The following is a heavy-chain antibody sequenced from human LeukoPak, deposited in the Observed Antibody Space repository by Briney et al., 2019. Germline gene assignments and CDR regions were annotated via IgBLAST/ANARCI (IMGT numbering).Heavy chain of an antibody. D-gene: IGHD6-6*01. Sequence: GGSLRLSRSASGFTFKSYAMHWVRQAPGKGLEYVSSINTNGANTYYADSVKGRFTISRDNSRNTVYVQMNSLTPEDTAVYYCVKGLDYSSSQMDSWGQGTLVTVSS. J-gene: IGHJ4*02. CDR2: INTNGANT. CDR1: GFTFKSYA. CDR3: VKGLDYSSSQMDS. V-gene: IGHV3-64*05.